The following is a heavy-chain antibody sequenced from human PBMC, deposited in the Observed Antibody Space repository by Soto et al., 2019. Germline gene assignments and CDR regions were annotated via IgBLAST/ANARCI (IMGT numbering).Heavy chain of an antibody. CDR2: IYWDGDK. CDR1: GFSLTTSGVA. J-gene: IGHJ3*01. CDR3: AHRRSNYDPLTGYSASPFDV. Sequence: QITLKESGPTLVKPTQTLTLTCTFSGFSLTTSGVAVGWIRQPPGKPLEWLALIYWDGDKRYRPSLKRRLTITKDTSKSEVALTMTNMDPVDTATYYCAHRRSNYDPLTGYSASPFDVWGQGTKVTVSS. D-gene: IGHD3-9*01. V-gene: IGHV2-5*02.